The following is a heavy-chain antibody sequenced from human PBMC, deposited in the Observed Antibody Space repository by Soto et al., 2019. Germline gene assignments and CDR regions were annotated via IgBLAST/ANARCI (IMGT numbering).Heavy chain of an antibody. CDR1: GYTFTSYF. J-gene: IGHJ6*02. D-gene: IGHD1-26*01. CDR3: ARGRGGSYGMDV. Sequence: QVQVVQSGAEVKKPGASVRISCKASGYTFTSYFMHWVRQAPGQGLEWMGIMSPSGDRATYAQKFQGRVTMTGDASTSTAYMELSSLRYEDTAVFYCARGRGGSYGMDVWGQGTTVTVSS. CDR2: MSPSGDRA. V-gene: IGHV1-46*01.